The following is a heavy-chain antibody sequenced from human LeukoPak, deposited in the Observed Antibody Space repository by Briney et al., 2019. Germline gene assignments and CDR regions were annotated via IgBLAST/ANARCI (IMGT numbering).Heavy chain of an antibody. J-gene: IGHJ4*02. V-gene: IGHV1-2*02. CDR1: GYTFTGYY. CDR2: INPNSGGT. D-gene: IGHD5-18*01. Sequence: GASVKVSCKASGYTFTGYYMHWVRQAPGQGLEWMGWINPNSGGTNYAQKLQGRVTMTTDTSTSTAYMELRSLRSDDTAVYYCARDRRDTAMANDYWGQGTLVTVSS. CDR3: ARDRRDTAMANDY.